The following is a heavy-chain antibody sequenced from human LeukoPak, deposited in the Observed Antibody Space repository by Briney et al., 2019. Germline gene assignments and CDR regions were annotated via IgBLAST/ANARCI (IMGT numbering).Heavy chain of an antibody. V-gene: IGHV3-23*01. Sequence: GGSLRLSCAASGFTFSSYAMSWVRQAPGKGLEWVSAISGSGGSTYYADSVKGRFTISRDNSKSTLYLQMNSLRAEDTAVYYCAKDSLAAAAGTVFFGGQGTLVTVSS. CDR1: GFTFSSYA. J-gene: IGHJ4*02. CDR2: ISGSGGST. D-gene: IGHD6-13*01. CDR3: AKDSLAAAAGTVFF.